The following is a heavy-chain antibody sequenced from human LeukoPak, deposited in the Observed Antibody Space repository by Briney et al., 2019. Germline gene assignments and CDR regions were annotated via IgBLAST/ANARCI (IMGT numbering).Heavy chain of an antibody. CDR2: INSDGSST. D-gene: IGHD2-15*01. Sequence: PGGSLRLSCAASGFTFSSYWMHWVRQAPGKGLVWVSRINSDGSSTSYADSVKGRFTISRDNAKNTLYLQVNSLRAEDTAVYYCAREDIVVAVPATYFYFDLWGRGTLVTVSS. CDR3: AREDIVVAVPATYFYFDL. V-gene: IGHV3-74*01. J-gene: IGHJ2*01. CDR1: GFTFSSYW.